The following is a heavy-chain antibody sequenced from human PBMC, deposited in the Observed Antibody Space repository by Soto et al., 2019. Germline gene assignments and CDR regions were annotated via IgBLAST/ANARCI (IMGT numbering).Heavy chain of an antibody. CDR2: INHSGST. D-gene: IGHD6-25*01. Sequence: QVQLQQWGAGLLPPSETLSLTCAVYGGSFSGYYWSWIRQPPGKGLEWIGEINHSGSTNYNPSLKSRVTISVDTAKNQFSLKLSSVTAADTAVYYCARRSAPFRPDYFDYWGQGTLVTVSS. CDR1: GGSFSGYY. J-gene: IGHJ4*02. V-gene: IGHV4-34*01. CDR3: ARRSAPFRPDYFDY.